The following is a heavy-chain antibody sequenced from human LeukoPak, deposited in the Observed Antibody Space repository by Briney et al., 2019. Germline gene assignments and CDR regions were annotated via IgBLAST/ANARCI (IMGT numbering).Heavy chain of an antibody. D-gene: IGHD1-26*01. J-gene: IGHJ6*03. CDR2: INTSGNS. CDR1: GGSVSGDY. V-gene: IGHV4-4*07. Sequence: SETLSLTCTVSGGSVSGDYWSWIRQPAGKGLEWIGRINTSGNSNYNPSLKSRVTMSVDTSKNQFSLKLSAVTAADTAVYYCARGWGYMDVWGKGTTVTVS. CDR3: ARGWGYMDV.